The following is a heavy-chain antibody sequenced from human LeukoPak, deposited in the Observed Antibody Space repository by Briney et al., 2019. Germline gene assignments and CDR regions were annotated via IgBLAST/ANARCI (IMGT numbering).Heavy chain of an antibody. CDR2: IRSTANGYAT. Sequence: GGSLRLPCAASGFTFSGSALHWVRQASGKGLEWVGRIRSTANGYATAYAASVKGRFTISRDDSKNTAYLQMDSLKTEDTAVYYCTGNYYGSGSYADFDYWGQGTLVTVSS. D-gene: IGHD3-10*01. CDR3: TGNYYGSGSYADFDY. CDR1: GFTFSGSA. V-gene: IGHV3-73*01. J-gene: IGHJ4*02.